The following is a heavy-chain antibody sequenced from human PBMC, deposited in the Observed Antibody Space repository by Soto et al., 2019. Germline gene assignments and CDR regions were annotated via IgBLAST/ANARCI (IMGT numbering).Heavy chain of an antibody. CDR1: GCSLISSNFY. CDR3: ARHVRGAVNMNWFEP. J-gene: IGHJ5*02. CDR2: VEYGGST. V-gene: IGHV4-39*01. D-gene: IGHD4-17*01. Sequence: TLCLTCTVSGCSLISSNFYWGGILQPPGKGLEWIGSVEYGGSTYDNPSLKSRVTLSADTSKNQFSLKLTSVTAADTAIYYCARHVRGAVNMNWFEPWGHGTRV.